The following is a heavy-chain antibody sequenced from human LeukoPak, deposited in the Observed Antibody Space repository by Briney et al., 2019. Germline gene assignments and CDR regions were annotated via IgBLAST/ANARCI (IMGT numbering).Heavy chain of an antibody. CDR3: ASLPGKYSSTDDAFDI. CDR1: GYTFTSYD. J-gene: IGHJ3*02. CDR2: MNPNSGNT. V-gene: IGHV1-8*01. Sequence: ASVKVSCKASGYTFTSYDINWVRQATGQGLEWMGWMNPNSGNTGYAQKFQGRVTMTRNTSISTAYMELSSLRSEDTAVYYCASLPGKYSSTDDAFDIWGQGTMVTVSS. D-gene: IGHD6-13*01.